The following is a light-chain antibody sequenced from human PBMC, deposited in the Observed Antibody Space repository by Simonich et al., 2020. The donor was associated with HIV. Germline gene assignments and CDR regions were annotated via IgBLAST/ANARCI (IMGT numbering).Light chain of an antibody. CDR2: GAS. Sequence: EIVMTQSPATLSVSPGERATLSCRASQSVSSNLAWYQQKPGQAPRLLIYGASTRATGIPGRFSGSGSGTEFTLTISSLQPDDIATYYCQHYNSYPYTFGQGTKLEIK. CDR1: QSVSSN. J-gene: IGKJ2*01. CDR3: QHYNSYPYT. V-gene: IGKV3D-15*01.